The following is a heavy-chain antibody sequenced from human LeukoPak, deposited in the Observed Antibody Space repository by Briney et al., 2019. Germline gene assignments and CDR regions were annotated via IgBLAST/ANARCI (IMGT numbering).Heavy chain of an antibody. CDR2: ISGSGGST. Sequence: GGSLRLSCAASGFTFSSYAMSWVRQAPGKGLEWVSAISGSGGSTYYADSVKGRFTISRDNSKNTLYLQMNSLRAEDTAVYYCARTCSGGSCYLYSYYGMDVWGQGTTVTVSS. J-gene: IGHJ6*02. D-gene: IGHD2-15*01. CDR3: ARTCSGGSCYLYSYYGMDV. CDR1: GFTFSSYA. V-gene: IGHV3-23*01.